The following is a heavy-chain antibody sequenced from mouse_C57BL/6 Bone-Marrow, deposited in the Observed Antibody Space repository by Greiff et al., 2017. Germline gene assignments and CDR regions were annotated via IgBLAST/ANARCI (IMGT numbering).Heavy chain of an antibody. CDR3: ARSYDYDDYTMDY. CDR1: GYTFTNYW. D-gene: IGHD2-4*01. V-gene: IGHV1-64*01. CDR2: MHPNGGSP. J-gene: IGHJ4*01. Sequence: VKLQQPGAELVKPGASVKLSCKASGYTFTNYWMHWVKQRPGQGLEWIGMMHPNGGSPDYNEKFKSEATLSVDKSSRTAYMERSSLTSEDSAVYYWARSYDYDDYTMDYWGQGTSVTVSS.